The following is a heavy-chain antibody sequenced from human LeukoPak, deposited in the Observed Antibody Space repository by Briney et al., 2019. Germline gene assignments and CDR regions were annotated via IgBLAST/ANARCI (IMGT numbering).Heavy chain of an antibody. CDR2: INHSGST. CDR1: GGSFSGYY. D-gene: IGHD2-2*01. Sequence: SETLSLTCAVYGGSFSGYYWSWIRQPPGKGLEWIGEINHSGSTNYNPSLKSRVTISVDTSKNQFSLKLSSVTAADTAVYYCARGWPPRYQLLSPAGYYFDYWGQGTLVTVSS. V-gene: IGHV4-34*01. CDR3: ARGWPPRYQLLSPAGYYFDY. J-gene: IGHJ4*02.